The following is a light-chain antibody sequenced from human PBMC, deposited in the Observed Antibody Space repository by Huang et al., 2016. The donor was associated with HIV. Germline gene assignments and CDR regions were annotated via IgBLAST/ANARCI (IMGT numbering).Light chain of an antibody. CDR3: QQRSTWPLT. Sequence: YVAWYQQRPGQSPRLLLYDTSNRAAGIPTRFSGSGSGTDFTLTISGLESGDLGVFYCQQRSTWPLTFGGGTKVA. CDR2: DTS. CDR1: Y. J-gene: IGKJ4*01. V-gene: IGKV3-11*01.